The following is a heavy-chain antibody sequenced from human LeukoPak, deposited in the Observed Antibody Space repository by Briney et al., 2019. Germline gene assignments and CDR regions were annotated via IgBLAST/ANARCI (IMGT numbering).Heavy chain of an antibody. V-gene: IGHV3-23*01. Sequence: GGSLRLSCAASGFTFSSYAMTWVRQAPGKGLEWVSTISTTVGNTYYADSVTGRFTISRDNSKSTLYLQMNSLSAEDTAVYYCAKDARSYRYNLFDHWGQGTLVTVSS. CDR2: ISTTVGNT. CDR1: GFTFSSYA. D-gene: IGHD3-16*02. CDR3: AKDARSYRYNLFDH. J-gene: IGHJ4*02.